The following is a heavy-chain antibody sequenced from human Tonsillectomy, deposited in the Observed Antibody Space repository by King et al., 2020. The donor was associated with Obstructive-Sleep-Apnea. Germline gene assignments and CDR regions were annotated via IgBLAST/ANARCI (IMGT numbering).Heavy chain of an antibody. CDR1: GGSFSSSTYF. CDR3: ARDRDSTGYPLLEGMGY. Sequence: QLQESGPGLVKPSETLSLTCTVSGGSFSSSTYFWGWIRQPPGKGLEWIGSVYSSGSTYYNSSLKSRVTISVDTSKSQFSLKLSSVTAADTAVYYCARDRDSTGYPLLEGMGYWGRGTLVTVSS. CDR2: VYSSGST. D-gene: IGHD3-22*01. V-gene: IGHV4-39*07. J-gene: IGHJ4*02.